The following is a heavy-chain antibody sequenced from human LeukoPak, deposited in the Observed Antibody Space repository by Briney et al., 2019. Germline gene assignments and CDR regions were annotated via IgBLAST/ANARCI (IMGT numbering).Heavy chain of an antibody. CDR3: AAGRPYSLLDY. Sequence: ASVKVSCTVSGSSLSELSLYRVRQAPGKGLEWMGGFDVIDSETFYAQKFQGRVTMTEDSSTDTAYMELRSLTSDDTALCYCAAGRPYSLLDYWGQGTLVTVSS. CDR1: GSSLSELS. J-gene: IGHJ4*02. D-gene: IGHD5-18*01. V-gene: IGHV1-24*01. CDR2: FDVIDSET.